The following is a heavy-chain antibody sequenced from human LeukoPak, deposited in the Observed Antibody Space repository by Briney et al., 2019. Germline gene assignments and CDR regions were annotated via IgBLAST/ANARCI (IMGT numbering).Heavy chain of an antibody. Sequence: AGGSLRLSCAASGFTFDDYAMHWVRQAPGKGLEWVSLISGDGGSTYYADSVKGRFTISRDNSKNSLYLQMNSLRTEDTALYYCAKSAYYYGSGKPHFDYWGQGTLVTVSS. D-gene: IGHD3-10*01. CDR1: GFTFDDYA. CDR3: AKSAYYYGSGKPHFDY. V-gene: IGHV3-43*02. J-gene: IGHJ4*02. CDR2: ISGDGGST.